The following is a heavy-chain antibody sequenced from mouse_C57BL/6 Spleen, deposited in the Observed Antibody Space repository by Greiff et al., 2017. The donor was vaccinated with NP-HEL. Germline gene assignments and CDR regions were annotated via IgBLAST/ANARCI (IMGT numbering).Heavy chain of an antibody. V-gene: IGHV1-26*01. CDR2: INPNNGGT. CDR3: ARGVVATGGYFDY. J-gene: IGHJ2*01. Sequence: EVQLQQSGPELVKPGASVKISCKASGYTFTDYYMNWVKQSHGKSLEWIGDINPNNGGTSYNQKFKGKATLTVDKSSSTAYMELRSLTSEDSAVYYCARGVVATGGYFDYWGQGTTLTVSS. CDR1: GYTFTDYY. D-gene: IGHD1-1*01.